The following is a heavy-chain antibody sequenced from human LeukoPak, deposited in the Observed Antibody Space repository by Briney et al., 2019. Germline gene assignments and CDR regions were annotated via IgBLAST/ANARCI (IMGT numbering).Heavy chain of an antibody. CDR2: IYYSGTT. Sequence: PSETLSLTCTVSGGSISSNSYYSGWIRQPPGKGLEWVGSIYYSGTTYYNPSLKSRVTISLDTSKNQFSLKLSSVTAADTAVYYCARGGGISHYYYYMDVWGKGTTVTISS. D-gene: IGHD6-13*01. CDR3: ARGGGISHYYYYMDV. V-gene: IGHV4-39*07. CDR1: GGSISSNSYY. J-gene: IGHJ6*03.